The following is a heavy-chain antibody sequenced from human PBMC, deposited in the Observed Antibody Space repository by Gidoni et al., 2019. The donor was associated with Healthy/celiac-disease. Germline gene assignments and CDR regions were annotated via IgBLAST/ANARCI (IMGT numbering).Heavy chain of an antibody. D-gene: IGHD4-17*01. CDR3: AKGRNTTVTYPFDY. V-gene: IGHV3-9*01. CDR2: ISWNSCSI. J-gene: IGHJ4*02. Sequence: DVQLVESGGGLVQPGRSLRLSCAASGFPFEYYARHWVRQAPGQGLEWVSCISWNSCSIGYADSVKRLFTISRDNAKNSLYLQMNSLRAEDTALYYCAKGRNTTVTYPFDYCGQGILVTVSS. CDR1: GFPFEYYA.